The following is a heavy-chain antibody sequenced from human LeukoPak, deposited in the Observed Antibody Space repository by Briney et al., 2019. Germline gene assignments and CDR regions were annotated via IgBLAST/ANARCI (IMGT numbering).Heavy chain of an antibody. J-gene: IGHJ6*03. CDR1: GGSISSGSYY. D-gene: IGHD3-10*01. CDR2: IYTSGST. CDR3: ARGRNPITMVRGVKGGNYYYMDV. Sequence: PSETLSLTCTVSGGSISSGSYYWSWIRQPAGKGQEWIGRIYTSGSTNYNPSLKSRVTISVDTSKNQFSLKLRSVIAADTAVYYCARGRNPITMVRGVKGGNYYYMDVWGKGTTVTVSS. V-gene: IGHV4-61*02.